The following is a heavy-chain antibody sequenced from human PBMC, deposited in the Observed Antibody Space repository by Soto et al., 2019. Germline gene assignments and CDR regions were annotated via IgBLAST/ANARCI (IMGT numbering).Heavy chain of an antibody. CDR1: GVSVSSGIFY. CDR3: ARGATVTQYDY. V-gene: IGHV4-61*01. CDR2: GSYSGTT. D-gene: IGHD4-17*01. J-gene: IGHJ4*02. Sequence: QVQLQESGPGLVKPSETLSLTCTVSGVSVSSGIFYWAWIRPPRGKGLEWIGFGSYSGTTNYTPSLKSRVTISVDTSRSQISLKVSSLTAADTAVYYCARGATVTQYDYWGQGTLVTVSS.